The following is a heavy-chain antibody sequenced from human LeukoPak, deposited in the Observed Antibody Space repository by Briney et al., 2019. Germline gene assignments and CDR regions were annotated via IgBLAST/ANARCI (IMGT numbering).Heavy chain of an antibody. Sequence: HPGGSLRLSCAASGFTVSSNYMSWVRQAPGKGLEWVSVIYSGGTTYYADSVKGRFTISRDNSKNTLYLQMNSLRAEVTAVYYCARGPGASGLDPWGQGTLVTVSS. D-gene: IGHD3-10*01. CDR1: GFTVSSNY. V-gene: IGHV3-66*01. J-gene: IGHJ5*02. CDR2: IYSGGTT. CDR3: ARGPGASGLDP.